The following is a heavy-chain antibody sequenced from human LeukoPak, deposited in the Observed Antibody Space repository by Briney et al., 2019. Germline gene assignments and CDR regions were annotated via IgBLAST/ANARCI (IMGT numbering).Heavy chain of an antibody. V-gene: IGHV1-2*02. J-gene: IGHJ5*02. Sequence: ASVKVSCKASGYTFIGYYMHWVRQAPGQGLEWMGWINPNSGGTNYAQKFQGRVTMTRDTSISTAYMELSRLRSDDTAVYYCARVTKGITMVRGVQQNWFDPWGQGTLVTVSS. CDR2: INPNSGGT. D-gene: IGHD3-10*01. CDR1: GYTFIGYY. CDR3: ARVTKGITMVRGVQQNWFDP.